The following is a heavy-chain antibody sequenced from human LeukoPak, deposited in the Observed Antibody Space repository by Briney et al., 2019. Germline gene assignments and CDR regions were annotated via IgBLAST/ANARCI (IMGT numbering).Heavy chain of an antibody. CDR3: ARDWISVYNFWSGYFDY. Sequence: GGSLRLSCAASGFTFSSYAMHWVRQAPGKGLEWVAVISYDGSNKYYADSVKGRFTISRDNSKNTLYLQMNSLRAEDTAVYYCARDWISVYNFWSGYFDYWGQGTLVTVSS. D-gene: IGHD3-3*01. CDR1: GFTFSSYA. J-gene: IGHJ4*02. V-gene: IGHV3-30-3*01. CDR2: ISYDGSNK.